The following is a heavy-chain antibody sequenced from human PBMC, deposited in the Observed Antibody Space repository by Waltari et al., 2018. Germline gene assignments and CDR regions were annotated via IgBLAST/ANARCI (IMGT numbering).Heavy chain of an antibody. CDR3: ARKGGRGYTYGPFYYDS. CDR2: INSDGRTI. V-gene: IGHV3-74*01. CDR1: GFRFSDYW. Sequence: EVQLVEAGGDIVQPGGSLRLSCAASGFRFSDYWMHWVRQVPGKGLVWGSRINSDGRTISYSDSVKGRFTISRDNSKNMLYLQLNSLRAEDTAVYYCARKGGRGYTYGPFYYDSWGQGTLVTVSS. D-gene: IGHD5-18*01. J-gene: IGHJ4*02.